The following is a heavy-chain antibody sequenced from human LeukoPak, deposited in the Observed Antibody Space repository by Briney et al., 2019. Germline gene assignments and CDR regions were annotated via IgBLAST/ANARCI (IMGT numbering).Heavy chain of an antibody. Sequence: GGSLRLSCAASGFTFSSYWMHWVRQAPGKGLEWVSYISSSGSTIYYADSVKGRFTISRDNAQNSLYLQMNSLRAEDTAVYYCARGGNYYGSGSYQEFDYWGQGTLVTVSS. CDR2: ISSSGSTI. CDR1: GFTFSSYW. J-gene: IGHJ4*02. V-gene: IGHV3-48*01. CDR3: ARGGNYYGSGSYQEFDY. D-gene: IGHD3-10*01.